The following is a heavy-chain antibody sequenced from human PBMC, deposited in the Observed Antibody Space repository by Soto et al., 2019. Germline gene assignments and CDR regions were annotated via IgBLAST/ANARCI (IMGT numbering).Heavy chain of an antibody. D-gene: IGHD3-10*01. Sequence: SVKVSCKASGGTFSSYAISWVRQAPGQGLEWMGGIIPIFGTANYAQKFQGRVTITADESTSTAYMELSSLRSEDTAVYYCARDYYGSGSTGAYYYYGMDVWGQGTTVTVSS. CDR2: IIPIFGTA. V-gene: IGHV1-69*13. CDR1: GGTFSSYA. CDR3: ARDYYGSGSTGAYYYYGMDV. J-gene: IGHJ6*02.